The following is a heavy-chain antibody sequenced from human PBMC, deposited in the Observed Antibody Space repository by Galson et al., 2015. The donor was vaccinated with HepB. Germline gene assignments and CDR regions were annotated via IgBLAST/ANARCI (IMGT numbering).Heavy chain of an antibody. J-gene: IGHJ4*02. D-gene: IGHD3-3*01. CDR1: GDSIAGGGYH. CDR3: ARGYDFWNTHSLQHYFDY. Sequence: LSLTCSVSGDSIAGGGYHWTWIRQHAEKGLEYIGYIHHSGPTYFSPSLHGRVSMSIDTSQSQFSLQLSHVTAADTAVYYCARGYDFWNTHSLQHYFDYWGLGILVTVSS. V-gene: IGHV4-31*03. CDR2: IHHSGPT.